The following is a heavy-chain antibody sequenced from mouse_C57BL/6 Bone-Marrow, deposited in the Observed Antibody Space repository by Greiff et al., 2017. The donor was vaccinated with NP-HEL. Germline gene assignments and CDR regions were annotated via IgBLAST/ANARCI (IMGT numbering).Heavy chain of an antibody. V-gene: IGHV1-53*01. CDR1: GYTFTSYW. D-gene: IGHD2-1*01. CDR3: ARGYYGNYGWYAMDY. CDR2: INPSNGGT. J-gene: IGHJ4*01. Sequence: QVQLQQSGTELVKPGASVKLSCKASGYTFTSYWMHWVKQRPGQGLEWIGNINPSNGGTNYNEKFKSKATLTVDKSSSTAYMQLSSLTSEDSAVYYCARGYYGNYGWYAMDYWGQGTSVTVSS.